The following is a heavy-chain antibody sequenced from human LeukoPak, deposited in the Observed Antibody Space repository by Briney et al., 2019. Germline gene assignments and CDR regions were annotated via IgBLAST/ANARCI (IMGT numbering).Heavy chain of an antibody. CDR3: ARKVPYEPAFDY. CDR1: GFTFSSYW. CDR2: IKQDGSEK. D-gene: IGHD2-21*01. V-gene: IGHV3-7*01. Sequence: GGSLRLSCAASGFTFSSYWMSWVRQAPGEGLEWVANIKQDGSEKYYVDSVKGRFTISRDNAKNSLYLQMNSLRAEDTAVYYYARKVPYEPAFDYWGQGTLVTVSS. J-gene: IGHJ4*02.